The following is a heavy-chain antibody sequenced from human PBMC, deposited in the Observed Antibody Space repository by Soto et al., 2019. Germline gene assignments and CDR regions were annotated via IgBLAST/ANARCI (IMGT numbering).Heavy chain of an antibody. V-gene: IGHV4-34*01. D-gene: IGHD3-9*01. Sequence: PSETLSLTCAVYGGSFSGYYWSWIRQPPGKGLEWIGEINHSGSTNYNPSLKSRVTISVDTSKNQFSLKLSSVTAADTAVYYCARGKYFDWLYLLIGFDPWGQGTLVTVSS. CDR1: GGSFSGYY. CDR3: ARGKYFDWLYLLIGFDP. J-gene: IGHJ5*02. CDR2: INHSGST.